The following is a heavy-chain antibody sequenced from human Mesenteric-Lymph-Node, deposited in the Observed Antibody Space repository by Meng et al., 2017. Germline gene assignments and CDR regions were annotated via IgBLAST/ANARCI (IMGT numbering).Heavy chain of an antibody. V-gene: IGHV1-18*01. CDR1: GYIFTSYG. J-gene: IGHJ5*02. CDR2: ITTYNGKT. CDR3: IRGADWFDP. Sequence: QVRVVQSGAEVKKPGASGMVSCNTSGYIFTSYGITWMRQAPGQGLEWMGWITTYNGKTNYAQKFQGRVTMMIDTPTTTAYMELRSLRSDDTAVYYCIRGADWFDPWGQGTLVTVSS.